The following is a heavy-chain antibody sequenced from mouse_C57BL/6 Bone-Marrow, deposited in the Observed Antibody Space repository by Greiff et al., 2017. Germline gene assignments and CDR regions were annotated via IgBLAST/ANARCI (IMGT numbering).Heavy chain of an antibody. J-gene: IGHJ4*01. Sequence: QVQLQQPGAELVKPGASVKLSCKASGYTFTSYWMPWVKQRPGQGLEWIGEIDPSDSYTNYNQKFKGKATLTVDTSSSTAYMQLSSLTSEDSAVYYGARDYYGSSYLYAMDYWGQGTSVTVSS. V-gene: IGHV1-50*01. CDR2: IDPSDSYT. CDR3: ARDYYGSSYLYAMDY. CDR1: GYTFTSYW. D-gene: IGHD1-1*01.